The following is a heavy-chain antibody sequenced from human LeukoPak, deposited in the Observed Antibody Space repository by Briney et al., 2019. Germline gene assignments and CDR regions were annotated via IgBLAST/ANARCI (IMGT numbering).Heavy chain of an antibody. CDR3: ARDPGPRITMVRGVITDYYYGMDV. CDR1: GGSISSYY. D-gene: IGHD3-10*01. CDR2: IYYSGGT. V-gene: IGHV4-59*01. Sequence: SETLSLTCTVSGGSISSYYWSWIRQPPGKGLEWIGYIYYSGGTNYNPSLKSRVTISVDTSKNQFSLKLSSVTAADTAVYYCARDPGPRITMVRGVITDYYYGMDVWGKGTTVTVSS. J-gene: IGHJ6*04.